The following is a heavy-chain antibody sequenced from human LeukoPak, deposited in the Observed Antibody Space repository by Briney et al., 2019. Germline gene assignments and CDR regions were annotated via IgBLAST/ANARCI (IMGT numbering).Heavy chain of an antibody. V-gene: IGHV3-48*03. Sequence: QTGGSLRLSCAASGFTFRNYEMNWVRQAPGKGLEWVSYISVSGYTTYYADSVKGQFTISRDNAKNSLDLQMNSLRAEDTAVYYCVRSYDSRGYFFYFDFWGQGTLVTVSS. J-gene: IGHJ4*02. D-gene: IGHD3-22*01. CDR2: ISVSGYTT. CDR1: GFTFRNYE. CDR3: VRSYDSRGYFFYFDF.